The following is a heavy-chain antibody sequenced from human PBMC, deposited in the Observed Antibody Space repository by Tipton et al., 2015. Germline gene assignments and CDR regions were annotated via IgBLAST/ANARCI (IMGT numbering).Heavy chain of an antibody. V-gene: IGHV4-39*02. J-gene: IGHJ4*02. CDR1: GGSISSSSYY. CDR2: IYYSGST. D-gene: IGHD3-16*01. Sequence: TLSLTCTVSGGSISSSSYYWGWIRQPPGKGLEWIGRIYYSGSTSYNPSLKSRVTVSVDTSKNHFSLKLSSVTAADTAVYYCARVGAHYDYVWNSERGQQFDYWGQGTLVTVSS. CDR3: ARVGAHYDYVWNSERGQQFDY.